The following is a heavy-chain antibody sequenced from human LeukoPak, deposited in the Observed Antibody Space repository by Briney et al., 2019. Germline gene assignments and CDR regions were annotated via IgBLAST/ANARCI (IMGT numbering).Heavy chain of an antibody. CDR3: ARALVMDTAMALFDY. J-gene: IGHJ4*02. CDR1: GDSVSSNS. D-gene: IGHD5-18*01. V-gene: IGHV6-1*01. CDR2: IYYKSKWFN. Sequence: SQTLSLTCAISGDSVSSNSWNWIRQSPSRGLEWLGRIYYKSKWFNDYAVSVKSRITINPDTSKNQFSLQLNSVTPEDTAVYYCARALVMDTAMALFDYWGQGTLVTVSS.